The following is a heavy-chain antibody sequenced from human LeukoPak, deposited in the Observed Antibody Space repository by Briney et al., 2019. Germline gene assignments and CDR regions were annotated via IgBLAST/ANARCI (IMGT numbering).Heavy chain of an antibody. CDR1: GGSFSGYY. CDR2: TNHSGST. CDR3: ARAYGRPSYWYFDL. V-gene: IGHV4-34*01. Sequence: SETLSLTCAVYGGSFSGYYWSWIRQPPGKGLEWIGETNHSGSTNYNPSLKSRVTISVDTSKNQFSLKLSSVTAADTVVYYCARAYGRPSYWYFDLWGRGTLVTVSS. D-gene: IGHD3-10*01. J-gene: IGHJ2*01.